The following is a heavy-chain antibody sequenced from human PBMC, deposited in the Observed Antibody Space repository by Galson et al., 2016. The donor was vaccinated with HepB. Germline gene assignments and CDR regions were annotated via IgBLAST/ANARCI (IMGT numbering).Heavy chain of an antibody. V-gene: IGHV3-7*01. J-gene: IGHJ4*02. D-gene: IGHD3-9*01. CDR1: GFTFSGYW. CDR2: INQDGSEK. Sequence: SLRLSCAASGFTFSGYWLSWVRQAPGTALEWVANINQDGSEKYYVDSVRGRFSISRDNAKNSLYLQMNSLRAEDTAVYYCASYPGYFPGNWGQGTLVTVSS. CDR3: ASYPGYFPGN.